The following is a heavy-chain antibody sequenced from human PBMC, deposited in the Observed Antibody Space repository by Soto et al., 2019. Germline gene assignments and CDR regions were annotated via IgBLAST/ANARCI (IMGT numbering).Heavy chain of an antibody. V-gene: IGHV3-23*01. J-gene: IGHJ4*02. CDR1: GFTFSNYA. Sequence: GGSLRLSCAASGFTFSNYAMSWVRQAPGKELEWISSIDYGGDVRYSVDSVKGRFTISRDNSKNTLYLQMNSLRAEDTAVYYCAKDSITDKAFDYWGQGTLVTVSS. CDR2: IDYGGDVR. CDR3: AKDSITDKAFDY.